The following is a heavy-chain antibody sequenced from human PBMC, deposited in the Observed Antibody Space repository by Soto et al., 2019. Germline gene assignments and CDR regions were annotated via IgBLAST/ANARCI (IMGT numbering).Heavy chain of an antibody. J-gene: IGHJ3*01. Sequence: QVQLKESGSGLVKPAQTLSLTCAVSGGSITSGGFSWSWIRQPPGKGLEWIGYVHHTGNTDYHPSLGSRVTMSLDRSRNLFSLNLTSVTAADTATYYCAKECGGTCLDAFDVWGPGTPVIVSS. CDR3: AKECGGTCLDAFDV. V-gene: IGHV4-30-2*01. CDR2: VHHTGNT. D-gene: IGHD2-15*01. CDR1: GGSITSGGFS.